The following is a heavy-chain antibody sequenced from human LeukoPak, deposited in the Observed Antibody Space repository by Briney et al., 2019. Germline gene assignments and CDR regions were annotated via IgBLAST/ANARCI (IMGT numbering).Heavy chain of an antibody. J-gene: IGHJ6*03. D-gene: IGHD3-10*01. Sequence: GGSLRLSCAASGFTFSDYYMSWIRQAPGKGLEWVSYISSSGSTIYYADSVKGRFTISRDNAKNSLYLQVNSPRAEDTAVYYCASSARFGGDYYYYMDVWGKGTTVTISS. CDR1: GFTFSDYY. CDR3: ASSARFGGDYYYYMDV. CDR2: ISSSGSTI. V-gene: IGHV3-11*01.